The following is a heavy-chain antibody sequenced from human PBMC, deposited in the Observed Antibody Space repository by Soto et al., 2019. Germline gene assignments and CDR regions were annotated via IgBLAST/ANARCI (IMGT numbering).Heavy chain of an antibody. J-gene: IGHJ6*02. CDR1: GFTFSSYW. D-gene: IGHD1-1*01. Sequence: GGSLRLSCAASGFTFSSYWMSWVRQAPGKGLEWVANIKQDGIEKYYVDSVKGRFTISRDNAKNTLYLQMNSLRAGDTAVYYCARAFNWNRVYGMDVWGQGTTVTVSS. CDR3: ARAFNWNRVYGMDV. CDR2: IKQDGIEK. V-gene: IGHV3-7*01.